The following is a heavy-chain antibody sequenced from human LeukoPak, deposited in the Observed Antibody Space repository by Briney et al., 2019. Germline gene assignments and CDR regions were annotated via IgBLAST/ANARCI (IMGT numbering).Heavy chain of an antibody. V-gene: IGHV4-39*07. CDR1: GGSISGTSYY. J-gene: IGHJ6*03. CDR3: ARDCYGDYYYYMDV. CDR2: IYYSGST. D-gene: IGHD4-17*01. Sequence: SETLSLTCTVSGGSISGTSYYWGWIRQPPGKGLEWIGSIYYSGSTYYNPSLKSRVTISVDTSKNQFSLKLSSVTAADTAVYYCARDCYGDYYYYMDVWGKGTTVTVSS.